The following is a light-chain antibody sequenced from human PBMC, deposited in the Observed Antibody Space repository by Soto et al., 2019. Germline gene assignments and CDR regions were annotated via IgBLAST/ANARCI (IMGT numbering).Light chain of an antibody. CDR1: QSVSSNY. Sequence: EIVLTQSPGTLSLSPGERATLSCRASQSVSSNYLAWYQQKPGQAPRLLIYGASSRATGIPDRFSGSGSGTAFTLTISRLEPEDFAVYYCQQYGVWTFGQGTKVEIK. CDR2: GAS. V-gene: IGKV3-20*01. CDR3: QQYGVWT. J-gene: IGKJ1*01.